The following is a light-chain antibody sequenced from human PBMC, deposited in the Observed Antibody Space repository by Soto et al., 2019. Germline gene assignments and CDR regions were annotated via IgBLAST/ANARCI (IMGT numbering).Light chain of an antibody. CDR1: QSVSSNY. V-gene: IGKV3-20*01. Sequence: EIVLTQSPGTLSLSPGERATLSCRASQSVSSNYLAWYQQKPGQAPRLLIYGASSRATGIPDRFSGSGSGTDFTLTINRLEPEDFAVYYCQQSDDSPWTFGQGTKVEIQ. CDR3: QQSDDSPWT. J-gene: IGKJ1*01. CDR2: GAS.